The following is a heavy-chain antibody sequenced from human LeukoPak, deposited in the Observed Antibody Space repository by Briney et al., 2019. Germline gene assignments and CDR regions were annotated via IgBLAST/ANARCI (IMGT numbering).Heavy chain of an antibody. CDR2: INHSGST. CDR3: AKEDIVVVTKYIHYGMDV. J-gene: IGHJ6*02. D-gene: IGHD2-15*01. Sequence: SETLSLTCAIYGGSFSGYYWSLIRQPPGKGLEWIGEINHSGSTNYNPSLKSRVTISVDTSKNQFSLKLSSVTAAHTAVYYCAKEDIVVVTKYIHYGMDVWGQGTTVTVSS. V-gene: IGHV4-34*01. CDR1: GGSFSGYY.